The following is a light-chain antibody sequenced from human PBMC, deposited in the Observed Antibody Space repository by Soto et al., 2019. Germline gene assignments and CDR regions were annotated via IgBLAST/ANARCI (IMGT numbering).Light chain of an antibody. Sequence: QSVLTQAPSASGTPGQRVTMSCSGGRSNIGGNTVNWYQQVPGTAPKVLIFSNNQRASGVPDRFSASKSGTSASLAISGLQSEDEGTYYCSTWDDSLTGWVFGGGTKLTVL. CDR1: RSNIGGNT. J-gene: IGLJ3*02. CDR2: SNN. V-gene: IGLV1-44*01. CDR3: STWDDSLTGWV.